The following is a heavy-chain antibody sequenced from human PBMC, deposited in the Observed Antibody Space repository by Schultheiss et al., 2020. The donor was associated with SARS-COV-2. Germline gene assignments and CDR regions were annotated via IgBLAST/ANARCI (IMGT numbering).Heavy chain of an antibody. J-gene: IGHJ6*02. D-gene: IGHD6-19*01. Sequence: GGSLRLSCAASGFTVSSNYMSWVRQATGKGLEWVSAIGTAGDTYYPGSVKGRFTISRENAKNSLYLQMNSLRAGDTAVYYCARGIAVAGPLGYYYYYGMDVWGQGTTVTVSS. V-gene: IGHV3-13*01. CDR3: ARGIAVAGPLGYYYYYGMDV. CDR2: IGTAGDT. CDR1: GFTVSSNY.